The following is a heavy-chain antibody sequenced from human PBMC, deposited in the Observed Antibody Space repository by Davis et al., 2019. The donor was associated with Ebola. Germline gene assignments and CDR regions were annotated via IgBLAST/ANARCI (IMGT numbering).Heavy chain of an antibody. CDR3: ARGGNRYYYGMDV. D-gene: IGHD1-14*01. Sequence: SETLSLTCTVSGGSISSYYWSWIRQPPGEGLEWIGYIDYSGSTNYNPSLKSRVTISVDTSKNQFSLKLSSVTAADTAVYYWARGGNRYYYGMDVWGQGTTVTVSS. V-gene: IGHV4-59*01. CDR1: GGSISSYY. CDR2: IDYSGST. J-gene: IGHJ6*02.